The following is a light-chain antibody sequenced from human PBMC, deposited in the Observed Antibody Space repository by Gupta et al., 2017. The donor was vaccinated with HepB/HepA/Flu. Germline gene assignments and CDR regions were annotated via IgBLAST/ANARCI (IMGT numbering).Light chain of an antibody. CDR3: QQRSNRPPWT. J-gene: IGKJ1*01. Sequence: EIVLRQSPATLSLSPGERATLSCRSSQSVSSYVAWYQQKPGQAPRLILYDASNRATGIPARFSGSGAGTDFTLTISSLDPEDFAVYYCQQRSNRPPWTFGQGTTVEI. CDR1: QSVSSY. CDR2: DAS. V-gene: IGKV3-11*01.